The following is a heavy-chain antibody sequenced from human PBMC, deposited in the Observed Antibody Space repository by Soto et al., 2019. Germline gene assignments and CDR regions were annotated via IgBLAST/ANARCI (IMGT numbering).Heavy chain of an antibody. D-gene: IGHD5-18*01. CDR1: EVTFSSYA. Sequence: GGSVRLSCAASEVTFSSYAMSWVRQAPGKGLEWVSAISGSGGSTYYADSVKGRFTISRDNSKNTLYLQMNSLRAEDTAVYYCPKGFRAMAPPNWFDPWGQGTLVTVSS. CDR2: ISGSGGST. J-gene: IGHJ5*02. V-gene: IGHV3-23*01. CDR3: PKGFRAMAPPNWFDP.